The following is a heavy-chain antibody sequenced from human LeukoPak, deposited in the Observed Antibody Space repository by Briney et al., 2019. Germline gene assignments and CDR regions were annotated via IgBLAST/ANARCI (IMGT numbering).Heavy chain of an antibody. D-gene: IGHD3-22*01. Sequence: GGSLRLSCAASGFTFSSYAMSWVRQAPGKGLEWVSAISGSGGSTYYADSVKGRFTISRDNSKNTLYLQMNSLRAEDTAVYYCAKDLRHYGSSGYYSYWGQGTLVTVSS. J-gene: IGHJ4*02. CDR2: ISGSGGST. V-gene: IGHV3-23*01. CDR1: GFTFSSYA. CDR3: AKDLRHYGSSGYYSY.